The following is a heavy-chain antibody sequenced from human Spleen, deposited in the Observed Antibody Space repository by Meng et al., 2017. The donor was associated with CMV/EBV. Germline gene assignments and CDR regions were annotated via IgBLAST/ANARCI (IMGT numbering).Heavy chain of an antibody. CDR1: GFSLSTSGVG. D-gene: IGHD4-17*01. Sequence: SGPTLVNPTQSVTLICTFSGFSLSTSGVGVGWIRQPPGKSLAWLAPIYWNDDKRYSPSLKSRLTITKDTSKNQVVLTMTNMDPVDTATYYYAHRTPPRGVYGDYFNWFDPWGQGTLVTVSS. V-gene: IGHV2-5*01. CDR3: AHRTPPRGVYGDYFNWFDP. CDR2: IYWNDDK. J-gene: IGHJ5*02.